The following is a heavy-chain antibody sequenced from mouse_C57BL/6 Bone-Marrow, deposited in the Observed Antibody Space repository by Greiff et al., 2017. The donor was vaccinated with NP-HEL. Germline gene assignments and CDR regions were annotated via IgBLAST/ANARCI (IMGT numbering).Heavy chain of an antibody. CDR3: ARWPNYYGSTWFAY. J-gene: IGHJ3*01. CDR1: GYTFTSYW. CDR2: INPSNGGT. V-gene: IGHV1-53*01. D-gene: IGHD1-1*01. Sequence: QVQLQQPGTELVKPGASVKLSCKASGYTFTSYWMHWVKQRPEQGLEWIGIINPSNGGTNYNEKFKSKATLTVDKSSSTAYMQLSSLTSEDSAVYYCARWPNYYGSTWFAYWGQGTLVTVSA.